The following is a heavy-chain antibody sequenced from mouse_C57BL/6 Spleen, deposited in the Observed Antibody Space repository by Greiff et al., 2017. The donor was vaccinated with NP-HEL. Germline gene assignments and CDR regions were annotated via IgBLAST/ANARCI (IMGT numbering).Heavy chain of an antibody. J-gene: IGHJ4*01. CDR3: ARRRGGDAMDY. V-gene: IGHV1-22*01. CDR2: INPNNGGT. CDR1: GYTFTDYN. Sequence: VHVKQSGPELVKPGASVKMSCKASGYTFTDYNMHWVKQSHGKSLEWIGYINPNNGGTSYNQKFKGKATLTVNKSSSTAYMELRSLTSEDSAVYYCARRRGGDAMDYWGQGTSVTVSS.